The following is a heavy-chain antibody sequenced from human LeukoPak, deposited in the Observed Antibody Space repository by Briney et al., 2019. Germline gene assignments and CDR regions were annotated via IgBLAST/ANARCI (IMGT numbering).Heavy chain of an antibody. D-gene: IGHD2-15*01. J-gene: IGHJ5*02. CDR2: IDCSGRT. V-gene: IGHV4-31*03. CDR1: GGSIKSGDYY. CDR3: ARYCSGGTRQFSFDP. Sequence: SQTLSLTCTVSGGSIKSGDYYWGWIRQHPGKGLEWVAYIDCSGRTYDNPSLKSRITISVDTSENQFSLKLSSVTAADTAVYYCARYCSGGTRQFSFDPWGQGTLVTVSS.